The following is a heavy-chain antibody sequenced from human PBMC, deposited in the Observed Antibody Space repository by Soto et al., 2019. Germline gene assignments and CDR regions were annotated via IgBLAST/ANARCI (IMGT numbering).Heavy chain of an antibody. Sequence: PGGSLRLSCAASGFTFNDYTMQWVRQAPGKGLEWVSLINWDGSSTYYADSVKGRFTISRDNSNASLYLQMNSLRTEDTALYYCAKDTLGYFDYWGQGTPVTVSS. CDR3: AKDTLGYFDY. CDR1: GFTFNDYT. J-gene: IGHJ4*02. V-gene: IGHV3-43*01. D-gene: IGHD7-27*01. CDR2: INWDGSST.